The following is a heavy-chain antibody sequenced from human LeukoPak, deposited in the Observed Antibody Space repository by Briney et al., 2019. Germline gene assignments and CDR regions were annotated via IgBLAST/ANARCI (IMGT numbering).Heavy chain of an antibody. CDR1: GGSFSGYY. D-gene: IGHD6-19*01. CDR2: INHSGST. CDR3: ARGANWYSSGRYLRFYFDY. V-gene: IGHV4-34*01. Sequence: SETLSLTCAVYGGSFSGYYWSWIRQPPGKGLEWIGEINHSGSTNYNPSLKSRVTISVDTSKNQFSLKLSSVTAADTAVYYCARGANWYSSGRYLRFYFDYWGQGTLVTVSS. J-gene: IGHJ4*02.